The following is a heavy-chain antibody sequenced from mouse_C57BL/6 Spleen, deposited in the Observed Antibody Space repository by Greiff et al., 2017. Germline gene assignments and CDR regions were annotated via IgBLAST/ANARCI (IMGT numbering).Heavy chain of an antibody. CDR1: GYTFTDYE. Sequence: QVQLQQSGAELVRPGASVTLSCKASGYTFTDYEMHWVKQTPVHGLEWIGAIDPETGGTAYNQKFKGKAILTADKSSSTAYMELRILTSEDSAVYYCTRRYDYDNYFDYWGQGTTLTVSS. D-gene: IGHD2-4*01. J-gene: IGHJ2*01. CDR2: IDPETGGT. V-gene: IGHV1-15*01. CDR3: TRRYDYDNYFDY.